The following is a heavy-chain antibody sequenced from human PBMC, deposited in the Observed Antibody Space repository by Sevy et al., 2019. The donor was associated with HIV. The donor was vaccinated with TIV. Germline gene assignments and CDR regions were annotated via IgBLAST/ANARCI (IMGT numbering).Heavy chain of an antibody. V-gene: IGHV4-61*01. CDR2: IYYSGST. CDR1: GGSVSSGSYY. CDR3: ARGHNYVGY. J-gene: IGHJ4*02. Sequence: SETLSLTCTVSGGSVSSGSYYWSWIRQPPGKGLEWIGYIYYSGSTNYNPSLKSRVTISVDTSKNQFSLKLSSVTAADTAVYYCARGHNYVGYWGQGTLVTVSS. D-gene: IGHD2-21*01.